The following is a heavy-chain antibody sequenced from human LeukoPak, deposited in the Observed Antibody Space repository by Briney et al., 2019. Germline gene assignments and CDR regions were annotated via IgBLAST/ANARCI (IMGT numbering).Heavy chain of an antibody. V-gene: IGHV1-69*06. Sequence: ASVKVSCKASGGTFSSYAISWVRQAPGQGLEWMGGIIPIFGTANYAQKFQGRVTITADKSTSTAYMELSSLRSEDAAVYYCASELVGATIPNHLDYWGQGTLVTVSS. CDR1: GGTFSSYA. J-gene: IGHJ4*02. CDR2: IIPIFGTA. CDR3: ASELVGATIPNHLDY. D-gene: IGHD1-26*01.